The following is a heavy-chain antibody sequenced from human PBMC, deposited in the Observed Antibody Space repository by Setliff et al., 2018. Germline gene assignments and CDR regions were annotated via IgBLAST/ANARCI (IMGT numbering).Heavy chain of an antibody. J-gene: IGHJ6*03. Sequence: SETLSLTCTVSGGSLSADYYWSWIRQPAGKGLEWIGHVHPDGSTNYNPSLYSRVVISVDTSKNQFSLKLTSVTAADTAVYYCARHKSNGSGSYPSLYMDVWGKGIMVTVSS. CDR3: ARHKSNGSGSYPSLYMDV. D-gene: IGHD3-10*01. CDR1: GGSLSADYY. CDR2: VHPDGST. V-gene: IGHV4-61*09.